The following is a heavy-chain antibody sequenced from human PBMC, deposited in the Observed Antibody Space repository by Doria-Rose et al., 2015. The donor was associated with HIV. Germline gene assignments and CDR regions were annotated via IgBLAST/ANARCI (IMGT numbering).Heavy chain of an antibody. CDR3: ARGLLRGGWNDVDYYYGMDV. D-gene: IGHD1-1*01. CDR2: INHSGST. CDR1: GGSFSGYY. J-gene: IGHJ6*02. Sequence: QVQLQQWGAGLVKPSETLSLTCAVFGGSFSGYYWSWIRQPPGKGLEWIGEINHSGSTNYNTSLKSRVTISLDTYNNLFSWKLSFVTAADTAVYYCARGLLRGGWNDVDYYYGMDVWGQGTTVTVSS. V-gene: IGHV4-34*01.